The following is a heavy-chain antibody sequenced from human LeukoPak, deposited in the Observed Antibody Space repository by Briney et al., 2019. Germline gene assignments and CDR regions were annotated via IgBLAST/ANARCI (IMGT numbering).Heavy chain of an antibody. CDR2: ISSSTSTI. V-gene: IGHV3-48*01. Sequence: PGGSLRPSRAASGFTFTSYNMNWVRQAPGKGLEWVSYISSSTSTIYYADSVKGRFTVSRDNAKNSLSLQMNSLRAEDTAVYYCASQPEGGGYRYDSHPGYFDFWGQGTLVTVSS. CDR3: ASQPEGGGYRYDSHPGYFDF. CDR1: GFTFTSYN. D-gene: IGHD5-18*01. J-gene: IGHJ4*02.